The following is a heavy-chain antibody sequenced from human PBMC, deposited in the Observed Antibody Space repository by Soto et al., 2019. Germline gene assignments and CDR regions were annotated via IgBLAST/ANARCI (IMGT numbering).Heavy chain of an antibody. J-gene: IGHJ4*02. CDR2: IVVGSGNT. Sequence: SVKVSCKASGYTFMTYGISWVRQAPGQGLEWIGWIVVGSGNTNYAQKFQERVTITRDMSTSTAYMELSSLRSEDTAVYYCAADRAGTTPPGYWGQGTLVTVSS. V-gene: IGHV1-58*02. CDR1: GYTFMTYG. D-gene: IGHD1-1*01. CDR3: AADRAGTTPPGY.